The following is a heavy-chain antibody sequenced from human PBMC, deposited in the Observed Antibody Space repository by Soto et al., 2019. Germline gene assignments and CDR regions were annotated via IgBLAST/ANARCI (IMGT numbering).Heavy chain of an antibody. D-gene: IGHD2-8*01. CDR3: ARGGYCTHGVCHQNWFDP. J-gene: IGHJ5*02. Sequence: GGSLRLSCAASGFTFSSYAMSWVRQAPGKGLEWVSAISGSGGSTFYADSMKGRFPISRDNSKNTLYLQTNSLRAEDTAVYYCARGGYCTHGVCHQNWFDPWGQGTLVTVSS. CDR2: ISGSGGST. V-gene: IGHV3-23*01. CDR1: GFTFSSYA.